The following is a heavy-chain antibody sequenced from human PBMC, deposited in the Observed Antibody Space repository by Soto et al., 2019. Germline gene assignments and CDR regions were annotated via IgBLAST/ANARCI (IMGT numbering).Heavy chain of an antibody. CDR1: GFTFSRYS. CDR2: ISYDETNE. Sequence: VQLVESGGGVVQPGRSLRLSCAASGFTFSRYSMHWVRQAPGKGLEWVAAISYDETNESYADSVKGRFTISRDISKNTLFLQMNSLRPEDTAVYFCSRAPFDSSGYFAYWVQGALVTVSS. D-gene: IGHD3-22*01. V-gene: IGHV3-30-3*01. J-gene: IGHJ4*02. CDR3: SRAPFDSSGYFAY.